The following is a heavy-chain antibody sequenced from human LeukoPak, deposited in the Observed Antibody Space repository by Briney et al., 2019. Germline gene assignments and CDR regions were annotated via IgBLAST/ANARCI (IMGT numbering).Heavy chain of an antibody. J-gene: IGHJ4*02. CDR2: IYYSGST. D-gene: IGHD6-19*01. CDR1: GGSISSYY. CDR3: ARGASSGWLPFGNYFDY. Sequence: SETLSLTCTVSGGSISSYYWSWIRQPPGKGLEWIGYIYYSGSTNYNPSLKSRATISVDTSKNQFSLKLSSVTAADTAVYYCARGASSGWLPFGNYFDYWGQGTLVTVSS. V-gene: IGHV4-59*01.